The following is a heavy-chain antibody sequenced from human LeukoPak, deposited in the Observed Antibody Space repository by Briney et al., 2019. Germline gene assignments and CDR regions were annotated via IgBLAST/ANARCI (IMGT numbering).Heavy chain of an antibody. CDR2: IKQDGSEK. CDR3: YVVPAAKNWFDP. Sequence: RAGGSLRLSCAASGFTFSSYWMSWVRQAPGKGLEWVANIKQDGSEKYYVDSVKGRFTISRDNAKNSLYLQMNSLRAEDTAVYYCYVVPAAKNWFDPWGQGTLVTVSS. J-gene: IGHJ5*02. CDR1: GFTFSSYW. V-gene: IGHV3-7*03. D-gene: IGHD2-2*01.